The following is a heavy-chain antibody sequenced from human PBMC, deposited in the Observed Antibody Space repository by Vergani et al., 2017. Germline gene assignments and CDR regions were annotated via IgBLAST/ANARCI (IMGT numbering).Heavy chain of an antibody. CDR3: ARIRYYYDSSGYYPRFYYYYYMDV. CDR1: GFSLSNARMG. V-gene: IGHV2-26*01. Sequence: QVTLKESGPVLVKPTETLTLTCTVSGFSLSNARMGVSWIRQPPGKALEWLAHIFSNDEKAYSTSLKSRITISKDPSKSQVVLTLTNMDPVDTATYYCARIRYYYDSSGYYPRFYYYYYMDVWGKGTTVTVSS. CDR2: IFSNDEK. J-gene: IGHJ6*03. D-gene: IGHD3-22*01.